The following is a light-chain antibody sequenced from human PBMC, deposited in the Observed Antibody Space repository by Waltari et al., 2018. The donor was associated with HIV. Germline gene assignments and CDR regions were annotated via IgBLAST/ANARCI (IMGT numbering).Light chain of an antibody. J-gene: IGLJ3*02. CDR3: QVWDTSGDPWV. CDR2: DDT. Sequence: SYVLTQPPSVSVAPGQTARIPCGGNNIGSKSVHWYQQKPGQAPVLVVYDDTDRPSGIPERFSGSNSGNTATLTISRVEAGDEADYYCQVWDTSGDPWVFGGGTKLTVL. CDR1: NIGSKS. V-gene: IGLV3-21*02.